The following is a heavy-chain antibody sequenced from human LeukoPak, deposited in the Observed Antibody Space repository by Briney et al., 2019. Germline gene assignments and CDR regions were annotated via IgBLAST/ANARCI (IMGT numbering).Heavy chain of an antibody. J-gene: IGHJ6*03. V-gene: IGHV3-30*02. CDR1: GFRFSGYG. Sequence: PGGSLRLSCAASGFRFSGYGMHWVRQAPGKGLEWVAFIRYDGSNKYYADSVKGRFTISRDNSKNTLYLQMNSLRAEDTAVYYCAKDASYGSGTFDYYYYYMDVWGKGTTVTVSS. CDR2: IRYDGSNK. D-gene: IGHD3-10*01. CDR3: AKDASYGSGTFDYYYYYMDV.